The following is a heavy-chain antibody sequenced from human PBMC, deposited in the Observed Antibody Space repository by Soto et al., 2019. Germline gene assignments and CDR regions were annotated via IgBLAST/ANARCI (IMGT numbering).Heavy chain of an antibody. CDR3: ASDRGSNALDY. CDR2: ISANNGNT. Sequence: QVQLVQSGAEVKKPGASVKVSCKASGYTFTSYGISWVRQAPGQGLEWMGWISANNGNTNYAQKLQGRVTMTTDTPTSTAYMEPRSLRSDDTAVYYCASDRGSNALDYWGQGTLVTVSS. CDR1: GYTFTSYG. J-gene: IGHJ4*02. V-gene: IGHV1-18*01. D-gene: IGHD3-16*01.